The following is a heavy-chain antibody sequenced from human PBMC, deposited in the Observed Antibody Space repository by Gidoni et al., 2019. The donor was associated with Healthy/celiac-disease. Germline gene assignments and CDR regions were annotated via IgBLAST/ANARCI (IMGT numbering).Heavy chain of an antibody. CDR2: IYPGDSDT. J-gene: IGHJ5*02. CDR3: ARGHYYDSSEEEDNWFDP. D-gene: IGHD3-22*01. V-gene: IGHV5-51*01. Sequence: EVQLVQSGAEVKKPGESLKISCKGSGYSFTSYWIGWVRQMPGKGLEWMGIIYPGDSDTRYSPSFQGQVTISADKSISTAYLQWSSLKASDTAMYYCARGHYYDSSEEEDNWFDPWGQGTLVTVSS. CDR1: GYSFTSYW.